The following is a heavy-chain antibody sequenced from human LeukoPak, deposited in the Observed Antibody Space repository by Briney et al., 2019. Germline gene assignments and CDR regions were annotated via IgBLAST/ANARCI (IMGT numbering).Heavy chain of an antibody. J-gene: IGHJ4*02. D-gene: IGHD3-9*01. CDR3: AKDATASPYFHWFDN. CDR2: ISSGDRT. V-gene: IGHV3-23*01. CDR1: GFTFSSYA. Sequence: GGSLRLSCAASGFTFSSYAMNWVRQAPGKGLEWVAGISSGDRTFHAESVKGRFTISRDKSKDTLYLQMNSLRAEDTAVYYCAKDATASPYFHWFDNWGQGTQVIVSS.